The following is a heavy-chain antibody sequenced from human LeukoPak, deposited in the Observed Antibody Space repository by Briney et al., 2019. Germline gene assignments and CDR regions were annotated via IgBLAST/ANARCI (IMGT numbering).Heavy chain of an antibody. V-gene: IGHV3-11*04. CDR3: AREINVWFGELLDCGWFDP. CDR2: ISNSGSTI. J-gene: IGHJ5*02. D-gene: IGHD3-10*01. Sequence: GGSLRLSCAASGFTFSSYVMSWIRQAPGKGLEWVSYISNSGSTIYYADSVKGRFTISRDNAKNSLYLQMNSLRAEDTAVYYCAREINVWFGELLDCGWFDPWGQGTLVTVSS. CDR1: GFTFSSYV.